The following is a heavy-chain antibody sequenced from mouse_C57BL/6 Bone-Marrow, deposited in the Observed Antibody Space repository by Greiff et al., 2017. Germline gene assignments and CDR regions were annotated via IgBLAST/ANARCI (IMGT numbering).Heavy chain of an antibody. D-gene: IGHD1-1*01. CDR1: GFTFTDYY. Sequence: EVKVVESGGGLVQPGGSLSLSCAASGFTFTDYYMSWVRQPPGKALEWLGFIRNKANGYTTEYSASVKGRFTISRDNSQSILYLQMNALRAEDSATYYCARSGYYYGSEYYFDYWGQGTTLSVSS. J-gene: IGHJ2*01. CDR3: ARSGYYYGSEYYFDY. V-gene: IGHV7-3*01. CDR2: IRNKANGYTT.